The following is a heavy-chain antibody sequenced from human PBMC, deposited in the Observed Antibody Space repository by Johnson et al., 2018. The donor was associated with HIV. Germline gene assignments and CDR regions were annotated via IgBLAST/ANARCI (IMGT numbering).Heavy chain of an antibody. Sequence: VQLVESGGGVVRPGGSLRLSCAASGFTFDDYGMSWVRQAPGKGLEWVSVIYSGGRTYYADSVKGRFTISRDNSKNTLYLQMNSLRAEDTAVYYCASPDYERYYGAFDIWGQGTMVTVSS. V-gene: IGHV3-66*01. CDR1: GFTFDDYG. J-gene: IGHJ3*02. CDR2: IYSGGRT. CDR3: ASPDYERYYGAFDI. D-gene: IGHD3-10*01.